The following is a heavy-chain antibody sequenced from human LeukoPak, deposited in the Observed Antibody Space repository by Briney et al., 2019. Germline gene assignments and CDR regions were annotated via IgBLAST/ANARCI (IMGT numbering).Heavy chain of an antibody. CDR2: INPSGGST. Sequence: ASVKVSCKASGYIFTSYYMHWVRQAPGQGLEWMGIINPSGGSTSYAQKFQGRVTMTRDTSTSTVYMELSSLRSEDTAVYYCARDRWDWNDSVNWFDPWGQGTLVTVSS. V-gene: IGHV1-46*01. CDR3: ARDRWDWNDSVNWFDP. J-gene: IGHJ5*02. D-gene: IGHD1-1*01. CDR1: GYIFTSYY.